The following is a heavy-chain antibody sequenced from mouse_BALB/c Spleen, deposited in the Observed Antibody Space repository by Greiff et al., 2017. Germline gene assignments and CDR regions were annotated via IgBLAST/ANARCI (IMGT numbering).Heavy chain of an antibody. CDR2: IDPSDSYT. CDR1: GYTFTSYW. J-gene: IGHJ4*01. D-gene: IGHD3-1*01. CDR3: ARQLGPYAMDY. V-gene: IGHV1-69*02. Sequence: VQLQQPGAELVKPGASVKLSCKASGYTFTSYWMHWVKQRPGQGLEWIGEIDPSDSYTNYNQKFKGKATLTVDKSSSTAYMQLSSLTSEDSAVYYCARQLGPYAMDYWGQGTSVTVSS.